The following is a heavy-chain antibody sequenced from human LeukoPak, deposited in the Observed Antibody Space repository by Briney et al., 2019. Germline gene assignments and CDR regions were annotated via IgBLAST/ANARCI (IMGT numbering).Heavy chain of an antibody. CDR3: ARGGGIFDY. CDR2: MYHSGGT. CDR1: GGSISSSNW. V-gene: IGHV4-4*02. D-gene: IGHD2-15*01. J-gene: IGHJ4*02. Sequence: SGTLSLTCAVSGGSISSSNWWSWVRQPPGKGLEWIGEMYHSGGTNYNPSLKSRVTISVDTSKNQFSLKLSSVTAADTAVYYCARGGGIFDYWGQGTLVTVSS.